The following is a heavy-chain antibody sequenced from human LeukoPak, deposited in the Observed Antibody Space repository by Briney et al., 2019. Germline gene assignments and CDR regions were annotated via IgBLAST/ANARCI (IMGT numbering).Heavy chain of an antibody. Sequence: PGGSLRLSCAASGFTFSGYSMNWVRQAPGKGLEWVSSISSSSSYIYYADSVKGRFTISRDNAKNSLYLQMNSLRAEDTAVYYCATGSGSYLDYFDYWGQGTLVTVSS. D-gene: IGHD3-10*01. CDR3: ATGSGSYLDYFDY. CDR1: GFTFSGYS. CDR2: ISSSSSYI. V-gene: IGHV3-21*01. J-gene: IGHJ4*02.